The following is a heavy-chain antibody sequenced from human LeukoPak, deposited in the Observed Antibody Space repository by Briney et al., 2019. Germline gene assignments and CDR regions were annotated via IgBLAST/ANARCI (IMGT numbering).Heavy chain of an antibody. CDR1: ADSFSSHY. CDR3: ARDLVTVTKGFDI. CDR2: ISYIGST. Sequence: SETLSLTCAVPADSFSSHYWTWIRQSPGTGLEWIGYISYIGSTNYNPSLKSRVTISIDTSKNQFSLKLRSVTAADTAVYYCARDLVTVTKGFDIWGQGTMVSVSS. V-gene: IGHV4-59*11. J-gene: IGHJ3*02. D-gene: IGHD4-17*01.